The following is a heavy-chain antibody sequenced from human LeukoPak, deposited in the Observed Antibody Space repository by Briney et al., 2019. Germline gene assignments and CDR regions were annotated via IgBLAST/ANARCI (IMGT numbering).Heavy chain of an antibody. Sequence: SETLSLTCIVSGGPIRGTSYYWGWIRQSPGKGLEWIGSVSYSGSPYYNPSLKSRVAISVDTSKNQFSLKLSSVTAADTAVYYCASVRPGWEPYAFDIWGQGTMVTVSS. CDR1: GGPIRGTSYY. CDR2: VSYSGSP. J-gene: IGHJ3*02. V-gene: IGHV4-39*07. D-gene: IGHD1-26*01. CDR3: ASVRPGWEPYAFDI.